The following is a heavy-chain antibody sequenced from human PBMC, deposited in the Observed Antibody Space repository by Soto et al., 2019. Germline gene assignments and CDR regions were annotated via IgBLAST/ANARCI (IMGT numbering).Heavy chain of an antibody. V-gene: IGHV4-34*01. J-gene: IGHJ6*03. D-gene: IGHD3-10*01. Sequence: PSETLSLTCAVYGGSFSGYYWCWIRQPPGKGLEWIGEINHSGSTNYNPSLKSRVTISVDTSKNQFSLKLSSVTAADTAVYYCARFRVLLWFGESKGYMDVWGKGTTVTVSS. CDR2: INHSGST. CDR1: GGSFSGYY. CDR3: ARFRVLLWFGESKGYMDV.